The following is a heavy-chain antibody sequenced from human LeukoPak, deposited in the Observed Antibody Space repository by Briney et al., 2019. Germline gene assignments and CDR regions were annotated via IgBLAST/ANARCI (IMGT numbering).Heavy chain of an antibody. Sequence: PGGSLRLSCTASGFTFSRYAMHWLRQAPGKGLEWVAVVAYDGSNKYPADSLKGRFTISRDNSKNTLYLQMNSLRAEDTAVYYCAKDTGEDYFDYWGQGTLVTVSS. CDR2: VAYDGSNK. J-gene: IGHJ4*02. D-gene: IGHD4-11*01. CDR3: AKDTGEDYFDY. V-gene: IGHV3-30*04. CDR1: GFTFSRYA.